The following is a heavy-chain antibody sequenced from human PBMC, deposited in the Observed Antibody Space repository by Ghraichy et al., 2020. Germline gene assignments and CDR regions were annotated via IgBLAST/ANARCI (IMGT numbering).Heavy chain of an antibody. D-gene: IGHD6-13*01. CDR3: ARDLVSSSLVGYYYYYGMDV. Sequence: GGSLRLSCAASGFTFSSYNMNWVRQAPGKGLEWVSSISSSSSYIYYADSVKGRFTISRDNAKNSLYLQMNSLRAEDTAVYYCARDLVSSSLVGYYYYYGMDVWGQGTTVTVSS. CDR2: ISSSSSYI. V-gene: IGHV3-21*01. J-gene: IGHJ6*02. CDR1: GFTFSSYN.